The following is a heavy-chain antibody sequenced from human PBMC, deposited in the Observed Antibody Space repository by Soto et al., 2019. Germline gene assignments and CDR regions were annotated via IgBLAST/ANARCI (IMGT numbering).Heavy chain of an antibody. D-gene: IGHD3-22*01. CDR2: IYHSGST. J-gene: IGHJ4*02. CDR3: ARGKYYYDSSGYPYYFDY. V-gene: IGHV4-4*02. CDR1: GGSISSSNW. Sequence: SETLSLTCAVSGGSISSSNWWSWVRQPPGKGLEWIGEIYHSGSTNYNPSLKSRVTISVDTSKNQFSLKLSSVTAADTAVYYCARGKYYYDSSGYPYYFDYWCQGTLVTVSS.